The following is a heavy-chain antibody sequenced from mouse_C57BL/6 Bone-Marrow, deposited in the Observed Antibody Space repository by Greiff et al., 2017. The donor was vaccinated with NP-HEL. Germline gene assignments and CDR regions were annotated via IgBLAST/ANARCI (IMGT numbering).Heavy chain of an antibody. CDR3: ARRGAYDGYPHWYFDV. D-gene: IGHD2-3*01. J-gene: IGHJ1*03. CDR1: GFTFSDYY. V-gene: IGHV5-12*01. Sequence: DVKLVESGGGLVQPGGSLKLSCAASGFTFSDYYMYWVRQTPEKRLEWVAYISNGGGSTYYPDTVKGRFTISRDNAKNTLYLQMSRLKSEDTAMYYCARRGAYDGYPHWYFDVWGTGTTVTVSS. CDR2: ISNGGGST.